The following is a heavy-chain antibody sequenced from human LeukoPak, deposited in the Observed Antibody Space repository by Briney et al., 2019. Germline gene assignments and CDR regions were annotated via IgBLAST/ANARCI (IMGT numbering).Heavy chain of an antibody. CDR1: GYTFTSYG. V-gene: IGHV1-18*01. D-gene: IGHD2-15*01. Sequence: ASVKVSCKASGYTFTSYGISWVRQAPGQGLEWMGWISAYNGNTNYAQKLQGRVTMTTDTSTSTAYMELRSLRSDDTAVYYCARVPYCSGGSCYSSIDYWGQGTLVTVSS. CDR2: ISAYNGNT. CDR3: ARVPYCSGGSCYSSIDY. J-gene: IGHJ4*02.